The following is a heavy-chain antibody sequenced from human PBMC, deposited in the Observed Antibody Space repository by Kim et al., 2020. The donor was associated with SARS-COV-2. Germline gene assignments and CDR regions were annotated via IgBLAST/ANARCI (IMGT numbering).Heavy chain of an antibody. J-gene: IGHJ4*02. D-gene: IGHD2-2*01. CDR2: INPSGGST. Sequence: ASVKVSCKASGYTFTSYYMHWVRQAPGQGLEWMGIINPSGGSTSYAQKFQGRVTMTRDTSTSTVYMELSSLRSEDTAVYYCARDLYLEYCSSTSCSAGPDYWGQGTLGTVSS. CDR1: GYTFTSYY. CDR3: ARDLYLEYCSSTSCSAGPDY. V-gene: IGHV1-46*01.